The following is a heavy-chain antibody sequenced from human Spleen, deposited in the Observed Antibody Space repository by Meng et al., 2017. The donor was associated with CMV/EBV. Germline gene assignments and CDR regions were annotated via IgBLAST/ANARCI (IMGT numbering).Heavy chain of an antibody. J-gene: IGHJ4*02. Sequence: SCKASGYPFTDSYMHWVRQAPGQGLEWMGWIDPNSGDTNYAQRFQGRVTMTRDTSFSTAYMELRRLRSDDAAVYYCARGGGSSGYPQHWGQGTLVTVSS. CDR2: IDPNSGDT. V-gene: IGHV1-2*02. D-gene: IGHD3-22*01. CDR3: ARGGGSSGYPQH. CDR1: GYPFTDSY.